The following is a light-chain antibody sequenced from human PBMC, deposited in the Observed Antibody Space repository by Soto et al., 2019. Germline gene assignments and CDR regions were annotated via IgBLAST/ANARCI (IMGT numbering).Light chain of an antibody. Sequence: DVQMTQSPSTLSASVGDRVTITCRASQSISSWLAWYHQKPGKAPKLLIYDASSLESGVPSRFSGSGSGTEFTLTFSSLQPDDFATYYCQQYNSYPWTFGQGTKVEIK. CDR3: QQYNSYPWT. CDR1: QSISSW. V-gene: IGKV1-5*01. J-gene: IGKJ1*01. CDR2: DAS.